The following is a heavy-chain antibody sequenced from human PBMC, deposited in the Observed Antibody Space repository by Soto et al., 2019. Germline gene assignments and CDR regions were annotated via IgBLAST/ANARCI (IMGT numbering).Heavy chain of an antibody. CDR1: GFSLSNARMG. V-gene: IGHV2-26*01. J-gene: IGHJ6*02. Sequence: QVTLKESGPVLVKPTETLTLTCTVSGFSLSNARMGVSWIRHPPGKALKWLAHIFSNDEKSYSTSLKSRLTISKDTSKSQVVLTMTNMDPVDTATYYCARILYYYDTNYYYGMDVWGQGTTVTVSS. CDR3: ARILYYYDTNYYYGMDV. D-gene: IGHD3-22*01. CDR2: IFSNDEK.